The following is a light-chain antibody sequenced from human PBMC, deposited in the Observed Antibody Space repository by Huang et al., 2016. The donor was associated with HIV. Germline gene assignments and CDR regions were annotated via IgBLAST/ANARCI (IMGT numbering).Light chain of an antibody. CDR3: TQSIQLPLT. J-gene: IGKJ4*01. CDR2: EVS. CDR1: QSLLHSDGKTY. Sequence: DIVMTQTPLSLSVTPGQPASISCKSSQSLLHSDGKTYLYWYLQKVGQSPQLLSYEVSNRFSGVPDRFSGSGSGTDFTLKISRMEAEDVGVYYCTQSIQLPLTFGGGTKVEIK. V-gene: IGKV2D-29*02.